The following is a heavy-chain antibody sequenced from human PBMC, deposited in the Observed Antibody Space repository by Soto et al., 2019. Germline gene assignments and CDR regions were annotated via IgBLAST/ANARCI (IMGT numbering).Heavy chain of an antibody. J-gene: IGHJ3*02. CDR3: VRDNYWRDDAFDI. V-gene: IGHV3-74*01. Sequence: GWSLRLSCAASVFTFISYWMHWVRQAPGKGLVWVSYINRDGRATSYADSVKGRFTISRDNAKNTLYVQMNSLRAEDTAVYYCVRDNYWRDDAFDIWGRGTMVTVSS. D-gene: IGHD1-1*01. CDR2: INRDGRAT. CDR1: VFTFISYW.